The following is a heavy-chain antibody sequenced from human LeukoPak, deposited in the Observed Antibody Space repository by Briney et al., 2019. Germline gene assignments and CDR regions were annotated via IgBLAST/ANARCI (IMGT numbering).Heavy chain of an antibody. J-gene: IGHJ4*02. CDR2: IKQDGVAK. D-gene: IGHD5-12*01. V-gene: IGHV3-7*04. CDR1: GFTVSSNY. Sequence: GGSLRLSCAASGFTVSSNYMSWVRQAPGKGLEWVANIKQDGVAKYYVDSVKGRFTISRDNAKSSLYLQMNSLRAEDTAIYYCVGGSGWLPDYWGQGTLVTVSS. CDR3: VGGSGWLPDY.